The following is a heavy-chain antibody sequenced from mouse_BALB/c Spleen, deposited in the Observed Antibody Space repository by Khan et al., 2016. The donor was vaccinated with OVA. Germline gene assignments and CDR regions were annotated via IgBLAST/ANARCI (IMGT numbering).Heavy chain of an antibody. CDR2: IWRGGNR. Sequence: QVQLQQSGPGLVQPSQSLSITCTVSGFSLTNYGVHWVRQSPGKGLEWLGVIWRGGNRDYNAAFMSRLSITKDNSKSQVFFKMNSLQADDTAIYXCAKNLVYSMDYWGQGTSVTVSS. J-gene: IGHJ4*01. CDR1: GFSLTNYG. CDR3: AKNLVYSMDY. V-gene: IGHV2-5*01.